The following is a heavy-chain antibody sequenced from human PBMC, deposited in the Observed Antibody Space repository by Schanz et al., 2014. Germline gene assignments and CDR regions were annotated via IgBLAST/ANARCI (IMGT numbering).Heavy chain of an antibody. CDR1: GFTFGDYA. CDR2: INTGVNT. CDR3: AKDGPGGSGSYSADGGMDV. V-gene: IGHV3-23*01. D-gene: IGHD3-10*01. J-gene: IGHJ6*02. Sequence: EVQLLESGGGLVQPGGSLRLSCAASGFTFGDYAMTWVRQAPGKGLEWVSAINTGVNTYYADSVRGRFTMSRDNSKSTLYLQMNSLRAEDTAVYYCAKDGPGGSGSYSADGGMDVWGQGTTVTVSS.